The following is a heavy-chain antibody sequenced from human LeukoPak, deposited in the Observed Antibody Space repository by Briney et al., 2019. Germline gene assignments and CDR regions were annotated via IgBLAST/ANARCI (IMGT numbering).Heavy chain of an antibody. CDR3: AKDRWCSGGSCYWYYFDY. Sequence: GGSLRLSCAASGFTFSSYAMSWVRQAPGKGLEWVSAISGSGGSTYHADSVKGRFTISRDNSKNTLYLQMNSLRAEDTAVYYCAKDRWCSGGSCYWYYFDYWGQGTLATVSS. J-gene: IGHJ4*02. CDR2: ISGSGGST. V-gene: IGHV3-23*01. D-gene: IGHD2-15*01. CDR1: GFTFSSYA.